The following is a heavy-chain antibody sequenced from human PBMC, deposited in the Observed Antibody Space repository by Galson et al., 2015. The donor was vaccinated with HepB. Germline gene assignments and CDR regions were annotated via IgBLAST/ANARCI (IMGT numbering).Heavy chain of an antibody. Sequence: LTCTVSGGSISSGDYYWSWIRQSPGKGLEWIGNIYYTGSTYHNPSLQSRITISLDMSKNQFSLNLRSVTAADTAVYYCAVYNYRSDLKVVDVWGQGTTVTASS. D-gene: IGHD6-19*01. CDR2: IYYTGST. J-gene: IGHJ6*02. CDR3: AVYNYRSDLKVVDV. CDR1: GGSISSGDYY. V-gene: IGHV4-30-4*01.